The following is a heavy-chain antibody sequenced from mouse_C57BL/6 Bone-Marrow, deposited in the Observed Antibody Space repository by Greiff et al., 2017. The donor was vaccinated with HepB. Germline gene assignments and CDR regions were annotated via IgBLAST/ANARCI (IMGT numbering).Heavy chain of an antibody. D-gene: IGHD2-3*01. J-gene: IGHJ3*01. CDR3: ARDGGYYSGWFAY. CDR1: GFTFSDYG. CDR2: ISSGSSTI. Sequence: EVKLMESGGGLVKPGGSLKLSCAASGFTFSDYGMHWVRQAPEKGLEWVAYISSGSSTIYYADTVKGRFTISRDNAKNTLFLQMTSLRSEDTAMYYCARDGGYYSGWFAYWGQGTLVTVSA. V-gene: IGHV5-17*01.